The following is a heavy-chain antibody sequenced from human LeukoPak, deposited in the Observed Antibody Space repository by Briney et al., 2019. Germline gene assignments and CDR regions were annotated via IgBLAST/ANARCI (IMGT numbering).Heavy chain of an antibody. CDR2: IWSDGSHQ. CDR1: GFTLSAYG. D-gene: IGHD1-26*01. CDR3: AKGGKWDVTPFDY. Sequence: PGGSLRLSCATSGFTLSAYGMHWVRQAPGKGLEWVGIIWSDGSHQYYADSVKGRFTISRDNSKNTLYLQVNSLRAEDTAVYYCAKGGKWDVTPFDYWGQGTLVTVSS. V-gene: IGHV3-33*06. J-gene: IGHJ4*02.